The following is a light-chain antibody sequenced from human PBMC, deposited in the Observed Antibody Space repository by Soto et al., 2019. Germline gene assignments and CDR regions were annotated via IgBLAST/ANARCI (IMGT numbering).Light chain of an antibody. J-gene: IGKJ4*01. V-gene: IGKV3-20*01. Sequence: EIVLTQSPGTLSLSPGERATLSFRASHSVSSSYVAWYQQKPGQAPRLLIYGASSRATGIPDRFSGSGSGTDFTLTISRLEPEDFAVYYCQQYNNWPLTFGGGTKVDI. CDR1: HSVSSSY. CDR3: QQYNNWPLT. CDR2: GAS.